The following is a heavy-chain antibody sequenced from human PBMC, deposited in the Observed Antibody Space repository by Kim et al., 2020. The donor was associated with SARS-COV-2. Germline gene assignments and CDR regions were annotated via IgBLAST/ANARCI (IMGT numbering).Heavy chain of an antibody. V-gene: IGHV3-74*01. J-gene: IGHJ3*02. D-gene: IGHD5-12*01. Sequence: GGSLRLSCAASGFTFSSYWMHWVRQAPGKGLVWVSRINSDGSSTSYADSVKGRFTISRDNAKNTLYLQMNSLRAEDTAVYYCARTATYRRDGYNSSPSAFDIWGQGTMVTVSS. CDR3: ARTATYRRDGYNSSPSAFDI. CDR2: INSDGSST. CDR1: GFTFSSYW.